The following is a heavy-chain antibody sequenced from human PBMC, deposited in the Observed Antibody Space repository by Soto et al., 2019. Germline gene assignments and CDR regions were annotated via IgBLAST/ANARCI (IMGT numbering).Heavy chain of an antibody. CDR1: GYTFTSYA. CDR3: ARENLVLPSARGYEAFDI. V-gene: IGHV1-3*01. D-gene: IGHD2-2*01. CDR2: INAGNGNT. J-gene: IGHJ3*02. Sequence: ASVKVSCKASGYTFTSYAMHWVRQAPGQRLEWMGWINAGNGNTKYSQKFQGRVTITRDTSASTAYMELSSLRSEDTAVYYCARENLVLPSARGYEAFDIWGQGTMVTVSS.